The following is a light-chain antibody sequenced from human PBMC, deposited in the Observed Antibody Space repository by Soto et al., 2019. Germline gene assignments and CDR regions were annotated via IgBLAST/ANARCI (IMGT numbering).Light chain of an antibody. J-gene: IGLJ2*01. V-gene: IGLV2-14*03. Sequence: QSALTQPASVSGSPGQPITISCTGTSSDVGGYNYVSWYQQHPGKAPKLMLYDISNRPSGVSNRFAGSKSGKTASLTISGLQAEDEADYYCSSYTSSSTVIFGGGTTLTVL. CDR2: DIS. CDR1: SSDVGGYNY. CDR3: SSYTSSSTVI.